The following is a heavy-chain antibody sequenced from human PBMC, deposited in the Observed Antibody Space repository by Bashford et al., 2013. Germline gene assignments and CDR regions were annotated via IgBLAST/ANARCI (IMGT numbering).Heavy chain of an antibody. Sequence: SSETLSLTCAVYGGSFSGYYWSWIRQPPGKGLEWIGEINHSGSTNYNPSLKSRVTISVDTSKNQFSLKLSSVTAADTAVYYCASPSGSSSFDYWGQGTLVTVSS. D-gene: IGHD6-13*01. J-gene: IGHJ4*02. CDR1: GGSFSGYY. V-gene: IGHV4-34*01. CDR2: INHSGST. CDR3: ASPSGSSSFDY.